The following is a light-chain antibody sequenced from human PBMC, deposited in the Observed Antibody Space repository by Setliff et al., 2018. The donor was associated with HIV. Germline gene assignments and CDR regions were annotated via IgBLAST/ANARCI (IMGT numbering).Light chain of an antibody. J-gene: IGLJ1*01. CDR1: SSDIGSYNL. CDR3: ASYTYISTPV. CDR2: EVS. Sequence: QSALTQPASVSGSPGQSITISCTGASSDIGSYNLVSWYQQHPGKAPKLMIYEVSNRPSGVSDRFSGSKSGNTASLTISGLQAEDEADYYCASYTYISTPVFGTGTKVTVL. V-gene: IGLV2-14*02.